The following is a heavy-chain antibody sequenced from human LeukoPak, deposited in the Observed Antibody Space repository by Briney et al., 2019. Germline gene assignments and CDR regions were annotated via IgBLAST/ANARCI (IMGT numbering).Heavy chain of an antibody. V-gene: IGHV1-2*02. CDR1: GYTFTGYF. CDR2: INPNSGGT. D-gene: IGHD6-13*01. J-gene: IGHJ4*02. CDR3: ARAQSLTAPAGTFANS. Sequence: EVSVKVSCKASGYTFTGYFLHWVRRAPGQGFEWMGWINPNSGGTYYTQRFQGRVTMTRDTSISTAYMELSSLRSDDTAVYYCARAQSLTAPAGTFANSWGQGTLVTVSS.